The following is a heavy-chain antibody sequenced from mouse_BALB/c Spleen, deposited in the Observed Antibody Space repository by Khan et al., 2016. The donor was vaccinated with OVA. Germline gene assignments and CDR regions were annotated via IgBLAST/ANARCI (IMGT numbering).Heavy chain of an antibody. V-gene: IGHV14-3*02. CDR3: AGGGWSYTMDY. CDR1: GFNIEDTY. D-gene: IGHD1-1*02. Sequence: VQLQQSGAELVKPGASVKLSCTASGFNIEDTYIHWVMQRPEQGLEWSGRIDPANGNTKYDPKFQGKATITADTSSNTAYLQLSSLTSEDTAVYYCAGGGWSYTMDYWGQGTSVTVSS. J-gene: IGHJ4*01. CDR2: IDPANGNT.